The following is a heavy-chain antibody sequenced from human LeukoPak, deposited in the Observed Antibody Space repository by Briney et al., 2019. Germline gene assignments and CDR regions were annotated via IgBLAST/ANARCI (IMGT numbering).Heavy chain of an antibody. Sequence: GGALRLSCAASGFTVSSNYMNWVRQAPGKGLEWVSVIYRGGFTYYADSVKGRFTISKDNSKNTLYLQMKSLRPEDTAVNYCAREYYGMDVWGQGTTVTISS. CDR1: GFTVSSNY. CDR3: AREYYGMDV. J-gene: IGHJ6*02. CDR2: IYRGGFT. V-gene: IGHV3-53*01.